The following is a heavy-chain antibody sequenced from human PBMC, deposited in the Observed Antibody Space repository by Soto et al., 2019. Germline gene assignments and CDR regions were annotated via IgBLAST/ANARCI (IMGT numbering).Heavy chain of an antibody. V-gene: IGHV3-33*01. J-gene: IGHJ6*02. D-gene: IGHD5-12*01. CDR1: GFTFSSYG. CDR3: VRADGYSGNDYVYYYGMDV. CDR2: VWYDGGNK. Sequence: QVQLVESGGGVVQPGRSLRLSCAASGFTFSSYGMHWVRQAPGKGLEWVALVWYDGGNKYYADSVKGRFTISRDNSKNTLYLQMNSLRDEDRAVYYCVRADGYSGNDYVYYYGMDVWGQGTTVTVSS.